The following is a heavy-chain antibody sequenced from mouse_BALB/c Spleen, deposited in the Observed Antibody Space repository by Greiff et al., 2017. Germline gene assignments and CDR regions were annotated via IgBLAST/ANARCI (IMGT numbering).Heavy chain of an antibody. CDR3: ARQGNWALCYYAMDY. CDR2: IDPANGNT. Sequence: VQLQQSGAELVKPGASVKLSCTASGFNIKDTYMHWVKQRPEQGLEWIGRIDPANGNTKYDPKFQGKATITADTSSNTAYLQLSSLTSEDTAVYYWARQGNWALCYYAMDYWGQGTSVTVSS. CDR1: GFNIKDTY. J-gene: IGHJ4*01. V-gene: IGHV14-3*02. D-gene: IGHD4-1*01.